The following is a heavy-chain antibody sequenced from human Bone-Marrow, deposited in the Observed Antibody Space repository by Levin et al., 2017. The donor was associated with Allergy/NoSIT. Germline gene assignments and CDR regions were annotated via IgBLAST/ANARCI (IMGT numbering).Heavy chain of an antibody. CDR3: AKYRGRGWFGGPFDY. CDR1: GLTFASYG. J-gene: IGHJ4*02. Sequence: GESLKISCTASGLTFASYGMSWVRQAPGKGLEWVAGISDVGGTTAYADSVKGRFTVSRDNSKNTLFLQMYSLRADDTAIYYCAKYRGRGWFGGPFDYWGQGTLVTVSS. V-gene: IGHV3-23*01. D-gene: IGHD3-10*01. CDR2: ISDVGGTT.